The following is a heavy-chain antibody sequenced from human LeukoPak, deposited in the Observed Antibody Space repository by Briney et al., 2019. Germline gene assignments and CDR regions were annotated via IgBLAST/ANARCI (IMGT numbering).Heavy chain of an antibody. V-gene: IGHV3-20*04. Sequence: GGSLRLSCAASGFTFDDYGMSWVRQAPGKGLEWVSGINWNGGSTGYADSVKGRFTISRDNAKNSLYLQMNGLRAEDTALYYCARTDIAAAGRYYYYMDVWGKGTTVTVSS. CDR1: GFTFDDYG. J-gene: IGHJ6*03. D-gene: IGHD6-13*01. CDR3: ARTDIAAAGRYYYYMDV. CDR2: INWNGGST.